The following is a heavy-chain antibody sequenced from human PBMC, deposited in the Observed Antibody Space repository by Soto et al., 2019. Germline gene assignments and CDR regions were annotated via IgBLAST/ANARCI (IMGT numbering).Heavy chain of an antibody. CDR2: VYYSGST. V-gene: IGHV4-39*01. CDR3: GRREGRATISYYFDD. Sequence: SETLSLTCTVSGCSVSSSSYYWCWVLQPPGKGLEWIGSVYYSGSTYYNPSLESRVTISVDKSKNQFSLKLMSLSAADTAVYYCGRREGRATISYYFDDWGQGARVTVAS. CDR1: GCSVSSSSYY. J-gene: IGHJ4*02. D-gene: IGHD1-26*01.